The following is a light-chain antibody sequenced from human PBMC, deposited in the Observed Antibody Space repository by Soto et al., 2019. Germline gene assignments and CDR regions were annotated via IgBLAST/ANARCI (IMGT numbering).Light chain of an antibody. J-gene: IGKJ1*01. CDR2: DAS. Sequence: IQMTQSPSSLAASVGDRVTITCLASQTIITYVNWYRQKSGAAPELLIYDASTLQSGVPSRFRGGGSGTDFTLTISSLQLEDFETYYCQQSYNTPQTFGQGTKVDIK. V-gene: IGKV1-39*01. CDR1: QTIITY. CDR3: QQSYNTPQT.